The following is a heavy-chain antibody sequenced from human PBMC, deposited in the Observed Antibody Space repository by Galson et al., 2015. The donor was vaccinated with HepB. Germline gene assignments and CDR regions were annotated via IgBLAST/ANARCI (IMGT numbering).Heavy chain of an antibody. CDR1: GFTFSDYY. J-gene: IGHJ6*02. Sequence: SLRLSCAASGFTFSDYYMSWIRQAPGKGLEWVSYISSSSSYTNYADSVKGRFTISRDNAKNSLYLQMNSLRAEDTAVYYCAKGGLGYCTNGVCYTGGNGMDVWGQGTTVTVSS. CDR2: ISSSSSYT. CDR3: AKGGLGYCTNGVCYTGGNGMDV. V-gene: IGHV3-11*06. D-gene: IGHD2-8*01.